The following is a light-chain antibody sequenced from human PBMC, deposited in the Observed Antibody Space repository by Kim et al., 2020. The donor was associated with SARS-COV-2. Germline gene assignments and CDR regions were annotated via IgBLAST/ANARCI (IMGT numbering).Light chain of an antibody. CDR3: QESYNIPGM. CDR1: QTIGNY. CDR2: VAS. V-gene: IGKV1-39*01. J-gene: IGKJ1*01. Sequence: ASVGDRGTIPCRASQTIGNYPNWYQQKPGKAPRLLIFVASTLERGVPPRFGASGSGTDFTLTISSLQAEDVATYFCQESYNIPGMFGQGTKVDIK.